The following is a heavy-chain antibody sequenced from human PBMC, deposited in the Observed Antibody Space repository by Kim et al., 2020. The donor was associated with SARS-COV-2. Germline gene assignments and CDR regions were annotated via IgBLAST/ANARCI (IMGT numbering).Heavy chain of an antibody. CDR3: ARDVSVFRSRGMDV. V-gene: IGHV3-30*04. CDR2: ISYDGSNK. J-gene: IGHJ6*02. D-gene: IGHD3-10*01. Sequence: GGSLRLSCAASGFTFSSYAMHWVRQAPGKGLEWVAVISYDGSNKYYADSVKGRFTISRDNSKNTLYLQMNSLRAEDTAVYYCARDVSVFRSRGMDVWGQGTTVTVSS. CDR1: GFTFSSYA.